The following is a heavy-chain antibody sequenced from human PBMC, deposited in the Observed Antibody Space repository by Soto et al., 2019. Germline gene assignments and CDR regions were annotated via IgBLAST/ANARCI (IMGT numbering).Heavy chain of an antibody. Sequence: QVQLVESGGGVVQPGRSLRLSCAASGFTFSSYGMHWVRQAPGKGLEWVAVIWYDGSNKYYADSVKGRFTISRDNSKNTLYLQMNSLRAEDTAEYYCARERFVAANWFDPWGQGTLVTVSS. D-gene: IGHD2-15*01. CDR2: IWYDGSNK. J-gene: IGHJ5*02. CDR3: ARERFVAANWFDP. V-gene: IGHV3-33*01. CDR1: GFTFSSYG.